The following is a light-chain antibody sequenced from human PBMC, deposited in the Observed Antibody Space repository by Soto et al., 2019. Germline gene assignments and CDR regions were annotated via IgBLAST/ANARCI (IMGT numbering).Light chain of an antibody. V-gene: IGKV1-39*01. J-gene: IGKJ1*01. CDR1: QSISSY. CDR3: QQSYSTPVT. Sequence: DIQMTQSPSSLSASVGDRVTITCRASQSISSYLNWYQQKPGKAPKLLIYAASSLQSGVPSRFSGSGLGTVFTLTISILQPEDFATYYCQQSYSTPVTFGKGTRV. CDR2: AAS.